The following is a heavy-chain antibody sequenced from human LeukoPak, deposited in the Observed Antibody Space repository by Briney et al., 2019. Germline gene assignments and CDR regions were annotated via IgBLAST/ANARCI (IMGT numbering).Heavy chain of an antibody. CDR1: GYTFTSYY. J-gene: IGHJ4*02. CDR3: ARDLTGTSDY. CDR2: INPNTGDT. V-gene: IGHV1-2*02. D-gene: IGHD1-20*01. Sequence: ASVNVSCKASGYTFTSYYMHWVRQAAGQGLEWMGWINPNTGDTHYALKFQGRVTMTRDTSISTTYMDLSRLTSDDTAVYYCARDLTGTSDYWGQGTLLTVSS.